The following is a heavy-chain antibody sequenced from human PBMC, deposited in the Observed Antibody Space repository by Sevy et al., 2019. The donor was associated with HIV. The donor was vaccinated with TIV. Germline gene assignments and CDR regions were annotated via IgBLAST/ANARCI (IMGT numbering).Heavy chain of an antibody. CDR1: GFTFSNAW. CDR3: TTAKRCSSTSCYKYGFRSYSPDAFDI. V-gene: IGHV3-15*01. CDR2: IKSKTDGGTT. Sequence: GGSLRLSCAASGFTFSNAWMSWVRQAPGKGLEWVGRIKSKTDGGTTDYAAPVKGRFTISRDDSKNTLYLQMNSLKTVDTDVYYCTTAKRCSSTSCYKYGFRSYSPDAFDIWGQGTMVTVSS. D-gene: IGHD2-2*02. J-gene: IGHJ3*02.